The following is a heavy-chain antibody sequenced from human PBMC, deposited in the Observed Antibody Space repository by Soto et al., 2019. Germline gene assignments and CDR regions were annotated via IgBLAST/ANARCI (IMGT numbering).Heavy chain of an antibody. Sequence: SVWSLRLSCSASLFTFSSYAMSWVRQTPGKGLEWVSAISGSGGSTYYADSVKGRFTISRDNSKNTLYLQMNSLRAEDTAVYYCAKDKDGAPQYYFDYWGQGTLVTVSS. J-gene: IGHJ4*02. CDR1: LFTFSSYA. CDR3: AKDKDGAPQYYFDY. D-gene: IGHD3-10*01. CDR2: ISGSGGST. V-gene: IGHV3-23*01.